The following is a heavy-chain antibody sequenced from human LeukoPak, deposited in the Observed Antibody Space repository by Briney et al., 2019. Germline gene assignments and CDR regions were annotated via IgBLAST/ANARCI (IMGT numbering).Heavy chain of an antibody. D-gene: IGHD3-3*01. J-gene: IGHJ5*02. V-gene: IGHV3-23*01. CDR1: GFTFSSYA. CDR3: AKDRDISIFGVVVYNWFDP. CDR2: ISGSGGST. Sequence: GGSLRLSCAASGFTFSSYAMSWVRQAPGKGRECDSAISGSGGSTYYADPVKGRFTISRDNSKNTLYLQMNSLRAEDTAVYYCAKDRDISIFGVVVYNWFDPWGQGTLVSVSS.